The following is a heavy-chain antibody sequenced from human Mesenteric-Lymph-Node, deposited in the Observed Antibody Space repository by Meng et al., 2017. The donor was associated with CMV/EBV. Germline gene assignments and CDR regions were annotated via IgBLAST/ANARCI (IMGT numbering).Heavy chain of an antibody. V-gene: IGHV3-48*04. J-gene: IGHJ4*02. Sequence: GESLKISCAASGFTFSSYPMNWVRQAPGKGLEWISYISGNSRTIYYADSVKGRFTISRDNAKNSLYLQMNSLRTEDTAVYYCTRRAYTRDWHFDYWGQGTLVTVSS. CDR1: GFTFSSYP. CDR3: TRRAYTRDWHFDY. CDR2: ISGNSRTI. D-gene: IGHD2-21*02.